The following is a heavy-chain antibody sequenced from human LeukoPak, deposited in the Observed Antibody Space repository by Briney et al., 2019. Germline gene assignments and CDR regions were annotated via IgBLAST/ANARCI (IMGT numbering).Heavy chain of an antibody. J-gene: IGHJ4*02. CDR2: IYYSGST. Sequence: PSQTLSLTCTVSGGSISSGGYYWSWIRQHPGKGLEWIGYIYYSGSTYYNPSLKSRVTISVDTSKNQFSLRLSSVTAADTAVYYCARAGGFFSPFGYWGQGTLVTVSS. D-gene: IGHD3-3*01. CDR3: ARAGGFFSPFGY. V-gene: IGHV4-31*03. CDR1: GGSISSGGYY.